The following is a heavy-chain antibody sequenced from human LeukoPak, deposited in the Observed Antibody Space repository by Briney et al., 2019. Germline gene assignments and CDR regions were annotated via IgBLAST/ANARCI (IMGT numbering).Heavy chain of an antibody. CDR2: IIPIFGTA. Sequence: SVKVSCKASGGTFSSYAISWVRQAPGEGLEWMGGIIPIFGTANYAQKLQGRVTMTTDTSTSTAYMELRSLRSDDTAVYYCARAARGQESFFSYWGQGTLVTVSS. J-gene: IGHJ4*02. D-gene: IGHD3-3*01. V-gene: IGHV1-69*05. CDR1: GGTFSSYA. CDR3: ARAARGQESFFSY.